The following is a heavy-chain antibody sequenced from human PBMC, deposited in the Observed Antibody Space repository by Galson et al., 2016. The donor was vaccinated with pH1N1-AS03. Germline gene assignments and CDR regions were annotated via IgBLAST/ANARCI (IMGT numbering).Heavy chain of an antibody. J-gene: IGHJ4*02. CDR3: ARTPAEIATISFDY. V-gene: IGHV1-46*01. CDR1: GYTFTNYF. CDR2: INPSGGTT. Sequence: SVKVSCKASGYTFTNYFMHWVRQAPGQGLEWMGVINPSGGTTRYAQKFQGRVTMTRDTSTSTVYMELSRLRSADTAVYYCARTPAEIATISFDYWGQGTLVTVSS. D-gene: IGHD5-24*01.